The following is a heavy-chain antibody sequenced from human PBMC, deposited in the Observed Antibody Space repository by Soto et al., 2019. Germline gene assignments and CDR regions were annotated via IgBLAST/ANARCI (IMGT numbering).Heavy chain of an antibody. V-gene: IGHV6-1*01. CDR3: ASGMLVRGVYCVDV. CDR1: GDSVTGNTAG. CDR2: TYYRSKWYY. Sequence: SQTLSLTCVISGDSVTGNTAGWNWFRQSPSRGLEWLGRTYYRSKWYYDYAGSVKGRMTINPDTSRNQFSLQLNSVSPEDTAVYYCASGMLVRGVYCVDVWGQVPKVTAS. J-gene: IGHJ6*02. D-gene: IGHD3-10*01.